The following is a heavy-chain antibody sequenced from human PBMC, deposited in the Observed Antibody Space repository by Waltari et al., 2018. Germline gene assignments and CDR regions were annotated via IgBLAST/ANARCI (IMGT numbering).Heavy chain of an antibody. CDR2: IYYTGST. J-gene: IGHJ5*02. Sequence: QVQLQDSGPSLLKPSEILSLICTVSGGSISGFYWSWVRQPPGKGLDWIGYIYYTGSTNFNPSLKSRVTMSVDTSKNQFSLKLSSVTAADTAFYYCARGGGGDWEWFDPWGQGTLVTVSS. CDR1: GGSISGFY. CDR3: ARGGGGDWEWFDP. D-gene: IGHD2-21*02. V-gene: IGHV4-59*01.